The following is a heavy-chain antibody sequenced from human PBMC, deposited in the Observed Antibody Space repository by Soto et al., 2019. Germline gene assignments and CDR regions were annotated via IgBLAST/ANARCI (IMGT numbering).Heavy chain of an antibody. J-gene: IGHJ4*02. CDR1: GFSFGTYA. Sequence: GGSLRLSCAASGFSFGTYAMSWVRQAPGKGLDWVSAISGGGGGTYYAESVKGRFTISRDNSKNTLYLQMSSLRADDTAVYYCAKGSAGSGSYYFDYWGQGTLVTVSS. V-gene: IGHV3-23*01. D-gene: IGHD3-10*01. CDR2: ISGGGGGT. CDR3: AKGSAGSGSYYFDY.